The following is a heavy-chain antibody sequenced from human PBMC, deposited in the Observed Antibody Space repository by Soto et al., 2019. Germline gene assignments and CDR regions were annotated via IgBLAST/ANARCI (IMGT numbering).Heavy chain of an antibody. Sequence: QVQLQESGPGLVKPSQTLSLTCTVSGGSISSGGYYWSWIRQHPGKGLEWIGYIYYSGSTYYNPSLKSRVTISVDTSKNQFSLKLSSVTAADTVVYYCAAGGIDGLDAFDIWGQGTMVTVSS. D-gene: IGHD3-16*01. J-gene: IGHJ3*02. CDR2: IYYSGST. CDR1: GGSISSGGYY. CDR3: AAGGIDGLDAFDI. V-gene: IGHV4-31*03.